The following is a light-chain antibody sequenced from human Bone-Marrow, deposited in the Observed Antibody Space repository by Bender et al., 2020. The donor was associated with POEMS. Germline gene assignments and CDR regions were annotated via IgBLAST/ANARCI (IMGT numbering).Light chain of an antibody. Sequence: QSALTQPASVSGSPGQSITISCTGTSSDVGGYDYVSWYQQYPGKAPKVIIYEVTNRPSGVSNRFSGSKSGSTASLTISGLQAEDEADYYCSSFTSSTTLVFGGGTKLTVL. J-gene: IGLJ2*01. CDR2: EVT. CDR1: SSDVGGYDY. V-gene: IGLV2-14*01. CDR3: SSFTSSTTLV.